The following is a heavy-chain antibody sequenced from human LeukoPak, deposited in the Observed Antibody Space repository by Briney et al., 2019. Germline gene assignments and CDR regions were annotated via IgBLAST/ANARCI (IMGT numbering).Heavy chain of an antibody. CDR3: ARVFYDSSGYYGPDYWYFDL. D-gene: IGHD3-22*01. V-gene: IGHV4-59*01. J-gene: IGHJ2*01. CDR2: IYYSGST. CDR1: GGSISSYY. Sequence: NPSETLSLTCTVSGGSISSYYWSWIRQPPGKGLEWIGYIYYSGSTNYNPSLKRRVTVSVDTSKNQFSLKLSSVTAADTAVYYCARVFYDSSGYYGPDYWYFDLWGRGTLVTVSS.